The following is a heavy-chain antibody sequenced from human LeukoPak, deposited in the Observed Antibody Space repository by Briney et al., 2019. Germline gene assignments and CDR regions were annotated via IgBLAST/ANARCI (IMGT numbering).Heavy chain of an antibody. Sequence: ASVKVSCKASGGTFSSYAISWVRQAPGQGLEWMGGIIPIFGTANYAQKFQGRVTITTDESTSTAYMELSSLRSEDTAVYYCARGPIAAAGLYYFDYWGQGTLVTVSS. D-gene: IGHD6-13*01. CDR1: GGTFSSYA. J-gene: IGHJ4*02. V-gene: IGHV1-69*05. CDR2: IIPIFGTA. CDR3: ARGPIAAAGLYYFDY.